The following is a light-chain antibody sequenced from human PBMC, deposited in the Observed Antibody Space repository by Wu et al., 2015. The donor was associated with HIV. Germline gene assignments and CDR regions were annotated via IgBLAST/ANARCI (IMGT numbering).Light chain of an antibody. V-gene: IGKV3-15*01. CDR1: QSVNNN. CDR3: HQYGRSPPFT. CDR2: GAS. J-gene: IGKJ3*01. Sequence: EIVMTQSPATLSVSPGERATLSCRASQSVNNNLAWYQQRPGQTPRLLIYGASTRATGIPARFSGSGSGTDFSLTISRLEPEDFAVYYCHQYGRSPPFTFGPGTKWMSN.